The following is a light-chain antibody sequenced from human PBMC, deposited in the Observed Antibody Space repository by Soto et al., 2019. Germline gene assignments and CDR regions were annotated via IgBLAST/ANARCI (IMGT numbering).Light chain of an antibody. CDR2: DAS. CDR3: QQRINWPRT. J-gene: IGKJ4*01. CDR1: QSVSSF. V-gene: IGKV3-11*01. Sequence: EIVLTQSPATLSLSPGERATLSCRASQSVSSFLAWYQQKPGQAPRLLIYDASKRATGIPTRFSGSGSGTAFTLTISRLEPEDFAVYYCQQRINWPRTFGGGTKVEI.